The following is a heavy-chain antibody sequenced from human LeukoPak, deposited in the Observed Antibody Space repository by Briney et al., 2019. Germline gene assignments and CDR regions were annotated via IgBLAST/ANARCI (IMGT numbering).Heavy chain of an antibody. D-gene: IGHD6-6*01. Sequence: RGSLRLSCAVSGFTFSSYWMHWGRQAPGKGLVWVSRIKTDGSSTGYADSVKGRFTISRDNAKNTLYLQMDSLRAEDTAVYYCARESAGAALGDWGQGTLVTVSS. V-gene: IGHV3-74*01. CDR2: IKTDGSST. CDR3: ARESAGAALGD. CDR1: GFTFSSYW. J-gene: IGHJ4*02.